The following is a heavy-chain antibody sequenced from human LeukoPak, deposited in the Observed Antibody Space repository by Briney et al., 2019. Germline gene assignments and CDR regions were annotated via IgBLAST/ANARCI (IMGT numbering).Heavy chain of an antibody. D-gene: IGHD3-10*01. CDR1: GFTFSSYS. J-gene: IGHJ4*02. CDR2: IKSRTDGGTT. CDR3: TTPYYYGSGTITPIYYFDY. Sequence: NTGGSLRLSCAASGFTFSSYSMNWVRQAPGKGLEWVGRIKSRTDGGTTDYAAPVKGKFTISRDDSKNTLYLQMNSLNTEDTAVYYCTTPYYYGSGTITPIYYFDYWGQGTLVTVSS. V-gene: IGHV3-15*01.